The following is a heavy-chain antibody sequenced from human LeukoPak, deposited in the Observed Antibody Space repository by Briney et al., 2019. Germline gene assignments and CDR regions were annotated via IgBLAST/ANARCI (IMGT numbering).Heavy chain of an antibody. D-gene: IGHD1-26*01. V-gene: IGHV3-43D*04. CDR2: ITWDGGRT. J-gene: IGHJ4*02. CDR1: GFTFDDYG. CDR3: VKGGSYYGYFDY. Sequence: GGSLRLSCAASGFTFDDYGMHRVRQAPGKGLEWVSLITWDGGRTYYADSVKGRFTISRDNSKNSLYLHMNSLRPEDTALYYCVKGGSYYGYFDYWGQGTLVTVSS.